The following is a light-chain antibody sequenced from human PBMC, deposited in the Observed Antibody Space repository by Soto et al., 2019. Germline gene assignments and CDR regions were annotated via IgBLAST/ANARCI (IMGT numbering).Light chain of an antibody. V-gene: IGKV3-20*01. CDR3: QQSGSSFYT. CDR2: GAS. J-gene: IGKJ2*01. Sequence: EIVLTQSPGTLSLSPGERATLSCRASQSVSSAYLAWYQQIPGQAPRLLIYGASSRATGIPDRFSGSGSGTDFTLTINGLEPEAFAVYYCQQSGSSFYTFGQGTKLEIK. CDR1: QSVSSAY.